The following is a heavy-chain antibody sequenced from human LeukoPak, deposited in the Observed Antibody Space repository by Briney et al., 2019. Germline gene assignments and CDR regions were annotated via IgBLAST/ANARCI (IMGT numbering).Heavy chain of an antibody. CDR1: GFTFSNYG. V-gene: IGHV3-23*05. D-gene: IGHD5-18*01. CDR2: TDTSGVIT. Sequence: PGGSLRLSCAASGFTFSNYGMNWVRQAPGKGLEWVSVTDTSGVITYYTDSVKGRFTISRDNSKNTLNLQMDSLRVEDTAVYYCAKGDTGVIRRYYLDSWGQGTLVTVSS. CDR3: AKGDTGVIRRYYLDS. J-gene: IGHJ4*02.